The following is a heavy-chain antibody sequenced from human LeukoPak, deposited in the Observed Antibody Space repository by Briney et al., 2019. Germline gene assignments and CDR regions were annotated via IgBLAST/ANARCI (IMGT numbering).Heavy chain of an antibody. CDR2: IYYSGST. CDR1: GGSISSYY. CDR3: ASAGYYYDSSGIGWFDP. V-gene: IGHV4-59*01. J-gene: IGHJ5*02. Sequence: PSETLSLTCTVSGGSISSYYWSWIRQPPGKGLEWIGYIYYSGSTNYNPSLKSRVTISVDTSKNQFSLKLSSVTAADTAVYYCASAGYYYDSSGIGWFDPWGQGTLVTVSS. D-gene: IGHD3-22*01.